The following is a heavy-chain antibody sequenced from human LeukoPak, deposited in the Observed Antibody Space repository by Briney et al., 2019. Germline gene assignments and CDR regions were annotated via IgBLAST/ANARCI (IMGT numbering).Heavy chain of an antibody. D-gene: IGHD2-8*01. CDR2: IGGSGGST. V-gene: IGHV3-23*01. Sequence: GGSLRLSCAASGFTFSSYAMSWVRQAPGRGLEWVSAIGGSGGSTYYADSVKGRFTISRDNSKNTLYLQMNSLRAEDTAVYYCAKSLVFRTVVDYWGQGTLVTVSS. CDR1: GFTFSSYA. J-gene: IGHJ4*02. CDR3: AKSLVFRTVVDY.